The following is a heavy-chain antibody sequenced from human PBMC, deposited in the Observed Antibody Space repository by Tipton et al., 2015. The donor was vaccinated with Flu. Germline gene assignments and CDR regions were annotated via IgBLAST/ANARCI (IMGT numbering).Heavy chain of an antibody. CDR3: VRSGYSYGYVDY. D-gene: IGHD1-26*01. J-gene: IGHJ4*02. V-gene: IGHV3-30*02. Sequence: SLRLSCSTSGFTFSNFGMHWVRQAPGKGLEWVAFIRFDGNVIHYADSVTGRFTISRDISKNTLYLQMNSLRAEDTAVYYCVRSGYSYGYVDYWGQGTLVTVSS. CDR2: IRFDGNVI. CDR1: GFTFSNFG.